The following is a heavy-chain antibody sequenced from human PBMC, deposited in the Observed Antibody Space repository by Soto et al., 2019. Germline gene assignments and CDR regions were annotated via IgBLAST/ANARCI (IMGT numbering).Heavy chain of an antibody. V-gene: IGHV1-46*03. CDR2: INPSGGST. J-gene: IGHJ3*02. Sequence: ASVKVSCKASGYTFTSYYMHWVRQAPGQGLEWMGMINPSGGSTSYAQKFQGRVTMTRDTSTSTVYMELSSLRSEDTAVYYCARIVVVVAGGDDSFDIGGQGKMFTVSS. D-gene: IGHD2-15*01. CDR3: ARIVVVVAGGDDSFDI. CDR1: GYTFTSYY.